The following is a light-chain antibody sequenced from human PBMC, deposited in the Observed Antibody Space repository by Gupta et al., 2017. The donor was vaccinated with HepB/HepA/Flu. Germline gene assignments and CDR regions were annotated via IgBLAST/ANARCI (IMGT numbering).Light chain of an antibody. CDR3: DADTRSSSWL. CDR2: DVN. V-gene: IGLV2-14*03. CDR1: SSDIGAYNS. Sequence: SALTQPASVSGSPGQSIAISCTGTSSDIGAYNSVSWYQQHPAKAHHLIIYDVNKRPAGAASRFSGSKAGNTAFLIISGHPEEDEADYFCDADTRSSSWLFGGGTKVTVL. J-gene: IGLJ3*02.